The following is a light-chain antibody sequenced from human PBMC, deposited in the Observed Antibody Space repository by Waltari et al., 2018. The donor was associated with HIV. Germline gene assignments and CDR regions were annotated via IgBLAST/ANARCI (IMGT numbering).Light chain of an antibody. CDR1: TSNIGTNY. CDR3: GTWDGSLSAMV. CDR2: GND. V-gene: IGLV1-51*01. J-gene: IGLJ3*02. Sequence: QSVLPQPPSVSAAPGQKVTISCSGCTSNIGTNYVYWYQQFPETAPKLLIYGNDKRPSGIPDRVSGSKSGTSATLGITGRQTGDEADYYCGTWDGSLSAMVFGGGTKLTVL.